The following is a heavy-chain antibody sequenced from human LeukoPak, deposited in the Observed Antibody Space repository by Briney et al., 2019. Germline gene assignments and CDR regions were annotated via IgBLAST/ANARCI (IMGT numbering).Heavy chain of an antibody. CDR3: ASRRGYSYGRTLDY. D-gene: IGHD5-18*01. J-gene: IGHJ4*02. CDR1: GGSTSSSNW. CDR2: IYHSGST. Sequence: SETLSLTCAVSGGSTSSSNWWSWVRQPPGKGLEWIGEIYHSGSTNYNPSLKSRVTISVDTSKNQFSLKLSSVTAADTAVYYCASRRGYSYGRTLDYWGQGTLVTVSS. V-gene: IGHV4-4*02.